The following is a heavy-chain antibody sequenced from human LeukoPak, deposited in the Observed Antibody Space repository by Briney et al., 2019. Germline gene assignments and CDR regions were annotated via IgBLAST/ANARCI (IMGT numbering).Heavy chain of an antibody. D-gene: IGHD3-22*01. J-gene: IGHJ4*02. Sequence: GRSLRLSCAASGFTFSSYGMHWVRQAPGKGLEWVAVISYDGSNKYYADSVKGRFTISRDNSKNTLYLQMNSLRAEDTAVYYCAKEEYYYDSSGSPGGNAFDIWGQGTLVTVSS. V-gene: IGHV3-30*18. CDR1: GFTFSSYG. CDR2: ISYDGSNK. CDR3: AKEEYYYDSSGSPGGNAFDI.